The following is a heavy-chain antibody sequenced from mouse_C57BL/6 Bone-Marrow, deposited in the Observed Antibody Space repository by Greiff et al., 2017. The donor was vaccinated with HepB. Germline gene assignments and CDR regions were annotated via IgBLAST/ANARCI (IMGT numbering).Heavy chain of an antibody. V-gene: IGHV5-12*01. J-gene: IGHJ4*01. Sequence: EVQLQESGGGLVQPGGSLKLSCAASGFTFSDYYMYWVRQTPEKRLEWVAYISNGGGSTYYPDTVKGRFTISRDNAKNTLYLQMSRLKSEDTAMYYCARLGLLGYAMDYWGQGTSVTVSS. CDR3: ARLGLLGYAMDY. CDR1: GFTFSDYY. D-gene: IGHD2-3*01. CDR2: ISNGGGST.